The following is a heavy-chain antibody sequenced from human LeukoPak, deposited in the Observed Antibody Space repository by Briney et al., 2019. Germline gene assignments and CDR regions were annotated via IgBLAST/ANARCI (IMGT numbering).Heavy chain of an antibody. CDR2: INAGNGNT. Sequence: ASVKVSCKASGYTFTSYAMNWVRQAPGQRLEWMGWINAGNGNTKYSQKFQGRVTITRDTSASTAYMELSSLRSEDTAVYYCAREESSGWRPYNWFDPWGQGTLVTVSS. D-gene: IGHD6-19*01. V-gene: IGHV1-3*01. J-gene: IGHJ5*02. CDR1: GYTFTSYA. CDR3: AREESSGWRPYNWFDP.